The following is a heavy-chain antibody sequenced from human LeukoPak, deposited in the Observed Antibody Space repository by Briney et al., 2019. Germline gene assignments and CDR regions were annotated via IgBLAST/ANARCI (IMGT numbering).Heavy chain of an antibody. D-gene: IGHD4-17*01. Sequence: PGGSLRLSCAASGFTFSTYAFHWVRQAPGTGLEWVAVISSDGKSKIYADSVKGRFTISRDNSKNTLFLQMNSLRTEDTAVYYCARPSDGHYAQGGYFDYWGQGALVTVSS. V-gene: IGHV3-30*04. CDR3: ARPSDGHYAQGGYFDY. CDR2: ISSDGKSK. CDR1: GFTFSTYA. J-gene: IGHJ4*02.